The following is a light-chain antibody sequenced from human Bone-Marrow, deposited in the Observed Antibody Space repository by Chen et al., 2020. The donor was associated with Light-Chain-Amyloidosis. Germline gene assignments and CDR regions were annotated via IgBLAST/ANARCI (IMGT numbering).Light chain of an antibody. CDR2: NNN. V-gene: IGLV1-44*01. CDR3: AAWDDSLKAHV. CDR1: ISNIGSNT. Sequence: QSVLTQSPPASGTPGPRVTISCSERISNIGSNTVNWYQQLPGTAPKRLISNNNQRPSGVPDRFSGSKSGTSASLAISGLQSEDEAVYYCAAWDDSLKAHVFGTGTTVTVL. J-gene: IGLJ1*01.